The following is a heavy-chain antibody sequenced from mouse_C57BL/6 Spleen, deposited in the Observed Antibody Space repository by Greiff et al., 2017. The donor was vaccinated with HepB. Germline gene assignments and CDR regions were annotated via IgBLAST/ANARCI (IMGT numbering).Heavy chain of an antibody. J-gene: IGHJ2*01. CDR3: ARSASYSLYFDY. CDR2: IDPEDGET. V-gene: IGHV14-2*01. CDR1: GFNIKDYY. Sequence: VQLQQSGAELVKPGASVKLSCTASGFNIKDYYMHWVKQRTEQGLEWIGRIDPEDGETKYAPQFQGKATITADTSSNTAYLQLSSLTSEDTAVYYCARSASYSLYFDYWGQGTTLTVSS. D-gene: IGHD2-12*01.